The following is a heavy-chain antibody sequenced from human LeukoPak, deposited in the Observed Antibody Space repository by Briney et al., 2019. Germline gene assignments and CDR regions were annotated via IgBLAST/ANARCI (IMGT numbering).Heavy chain of an antibody. V-gene: IGHV4-34*01. J-gene: IGHJ4*02. CDR3: ARARGYSGYGDY. CDR2: INHSGST. Sequence: PSETLSLTCAVYGGSFSGYYWSWIRKPPGKGLEWIGEINHSGSTNYNPSLKSRVTISVDTSKNQFSLKLSSVTAADTAVYYCARARGYSGYGDYWGQGTLVTVSS. CDR1: GGSFSGYY. D-gene: IGHD5-12*01.